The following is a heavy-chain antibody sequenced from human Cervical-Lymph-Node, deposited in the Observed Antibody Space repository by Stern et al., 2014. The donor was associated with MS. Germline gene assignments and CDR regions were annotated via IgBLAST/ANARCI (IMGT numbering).Heavy chain of an antibody. CDR1: GYKFTNQW. D-gene: IGHD6-19*01. V-gene: IGHV5-51*01. CDR3: ARHCAKREQCAFDY. CDR2: IYPGDSDT. J-gene: IGHJ4*02. Sequence: QLVQSGAEVKKPGESLKISCKTSGYKFTNQWIAWVRQMPGKGLEFMGIIYPGDSDTRYSPSFQGQVTISADKSISTAYLQWSSLKASDTAMYYCARHCAKREQCAFDYWGQGTLVTVSS.